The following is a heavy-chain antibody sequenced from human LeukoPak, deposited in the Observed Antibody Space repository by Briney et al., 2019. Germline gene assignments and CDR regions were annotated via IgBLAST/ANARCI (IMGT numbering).Heavy chain of an antibody. D-gene: IGHD6-19*01. Sequence: SETLSLTCTVSGRSISSYYWNWIRQPPGKGLEWIGYIYYSGSTNCNPSLKSRVTISVDTSKNQFSLKLSSVTAADTAVYFCARQLRGEAVAGHLQPFDYWGQGTLVTVSS. V-gene: IGHV4-59*08. J-gene: IGHJ4*02. CDR1: GRSISSYY. CDR3: ARQLRGEAVAGHLQPFDY. CDR2: IYYSGST.